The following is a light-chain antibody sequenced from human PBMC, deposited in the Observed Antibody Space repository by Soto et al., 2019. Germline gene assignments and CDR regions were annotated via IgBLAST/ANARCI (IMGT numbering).Light chain of an antibody. J-gene: IGKJ1*01. CDR3: HQYNNWPPWT. V-gene: IGKV3-15*01. CDR2: GAS. Sequence: EIVMTQSPATLSVSPGGGATLSCRASQSVSSNLAWYQQKPGQAPRLLIYGASTRATGIPARFSGSGSGTEFTLTISSLRSEDYAVYYCHQYNNWPPWTCGQGTKVDIK. CDR1: QSVSSN.